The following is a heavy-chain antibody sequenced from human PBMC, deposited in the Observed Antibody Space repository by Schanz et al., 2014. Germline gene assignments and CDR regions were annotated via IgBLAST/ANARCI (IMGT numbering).Heavy chain of an antibody. CDR2: FHHEDGDT. CDR1: GYSLNELS. V-gene: IGHV1-24*01. Sequence: QLMQSGSEVRKPGASVKVSCKVSGYSLNELSMHWVRQAPGRGLEWMGGFHHEDGDTVYAQKFQGRVTMTEDTSTETAYMELSGLRSGDTAVYYCARDGEAAAGCDYWGQGTPVTVSS. CDR3: ARDGEAAAGCDY. D-gene: IGHD6-13*01. J-gene: IGHJ4*02.